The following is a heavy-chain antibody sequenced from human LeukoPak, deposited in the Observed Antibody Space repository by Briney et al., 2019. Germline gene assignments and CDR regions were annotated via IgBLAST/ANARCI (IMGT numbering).Heavy chain of an antibody. J-gene: IGHJ5*02. D-gene: IGHD4-17*01. V-gene: IGHV3-30*18. CDR2: ISYDGSNK. CDR3: AKDPRTTVTTGWFDP. Sequence: GGSLRLSCAASGFTFSSYGMHWVRQAPGKGLEWVAVISYDGSNKYYADSVKGRFTISRDNSKNTLYLQMNSLRAEDTAVYYCAKDPRTTVTTGWFDPWGQGTLVTVSS. CDR1: GFTFSSYG.